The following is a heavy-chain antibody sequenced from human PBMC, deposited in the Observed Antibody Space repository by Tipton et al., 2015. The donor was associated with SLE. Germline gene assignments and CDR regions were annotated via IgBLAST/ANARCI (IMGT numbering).Heavy chain of an antibody. CDR3: ARDSGYDSSGYYYDPRSYYFDY. CDR2: ICSSGSA. V-gene: IGHV4-61*02. CDR1: GDSLSSGTYC. J-gene: IGHJ4*02. Sequence: TLSLTCAVSGDSLSSGTYCWSWIRQPAGKGLEWIGRICSSGSASYDPSLKSRVTISVDTSKNQFSLKLSSVTAADTALYYCARDSGYDSSGYYYDPRSYYFDYWGQGTLVTVSS. D-gene: IGHD3-22*01.